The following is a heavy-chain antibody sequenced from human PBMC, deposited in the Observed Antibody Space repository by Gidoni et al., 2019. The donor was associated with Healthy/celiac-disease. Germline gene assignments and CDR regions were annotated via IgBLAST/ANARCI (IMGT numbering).Heavy chain of an antibody. J-gene: IGHJ4*02. Sequence: EVHLLESGGGLVQPGGSLQLPCAASGFTFSSYAMSWVSQAPGKGLEWVSAIRGSGGSTYYADSVKGRFTISRDNSKNTLYLQMNSLRAEDTAVYYCAKQRGANFDYWGQGTLVTVSS. CDR1: GFTFSSYA. D-gene: IGHD6-25*01. CDR2: IRGSGGST. V-gene: IGHV3-23*01. CDR3: AKQRGANFDY.